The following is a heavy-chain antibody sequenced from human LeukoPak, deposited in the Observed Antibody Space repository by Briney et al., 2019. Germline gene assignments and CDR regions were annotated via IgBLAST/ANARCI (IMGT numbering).Heavy chain of an antibody. J-gene: IGHJ4*02. CDR2: IIPIFGTA. V-gene: IGHV1-69*13. CDR3: ARERSSRSNFDY. Sequence: ASVKVSCKASGGTFSSYAISWVRQASGQGLEWMGGIIPIFGTANYAQKFQGRVTITADESTSTAYMELSSLRSEDTAVYYCARERSSRSNFDYWGQGTLVTVSS. CDR1: GGTFSSYA. D-gene: IGHD6-13*01.